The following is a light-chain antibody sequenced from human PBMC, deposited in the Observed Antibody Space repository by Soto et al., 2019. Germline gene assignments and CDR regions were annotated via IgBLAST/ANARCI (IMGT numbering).Light chain of an antibody. CDR3: HQYNNWPPWT. Sequence: EIVMTQSPATLSVSPGERATLSCRASQSVSNNLAWFQHKPGQAPRLLIYGASARATGIPARFSGSGSGTEFTLTISSLQSEDFAVYYCHQYNNWPPWTFGQGTKVEIK. CDR2: GAS. J-gene: IGKJ1*01. CDR1: QSVSNN. V-gene: IGKV3-15*01.